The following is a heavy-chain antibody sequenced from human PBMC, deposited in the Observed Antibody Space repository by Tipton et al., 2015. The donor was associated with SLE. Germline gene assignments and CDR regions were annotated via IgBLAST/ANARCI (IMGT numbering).Heavy chain of an antibody. V-gene: IGHV4-59*11. D-gene: IGHD6-13*01. Sequence: TLSLTCTVSGGSISSHYWSWIRQPPGKGLEWIGYIYYSGSTNYNPSLKSRVTISVDTSKNQFSLKLSSVTAADTAVYYCARVIAAAQGDYWGQGTLVTVSS. CDR1: GGSISSHY. CDR2: IYYSGST. CDR3: ARVIAAAQGDY. J-gene: IGHJ4*02.